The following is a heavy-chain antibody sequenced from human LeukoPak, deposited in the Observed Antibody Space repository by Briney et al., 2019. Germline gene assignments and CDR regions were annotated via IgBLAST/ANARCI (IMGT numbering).Heavy chain of an antibody. Sequence: SETLSLTCAVYGGSFSGYYWSWIRQPPGKGLEWIGEINHSGSTNYNPSLKSRVTISVDTSKNQFSLKLRSVAAADTAVYYCARLDSSGPHAFDIWGQGTMVTVSS. J-gene: IGHJ3*02. V-gene: IGHV4-34*01. D-gene: IGHD3-22*01. CDR3: ARLDSSGPHAFDI. CDR1: GGSFSGYY. CDR2: INHSGST.